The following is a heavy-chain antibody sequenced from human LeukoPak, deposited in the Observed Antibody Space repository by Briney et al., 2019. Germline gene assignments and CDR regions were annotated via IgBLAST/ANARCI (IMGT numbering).Heavy chain of an antibody. D-gene: IGHD5-24*01. CDR2: IYYIGST. V-gene: IGHV4-59*01. J-gene: IGHJ4*02. CDR1: GGSIINYY. Sequence: SETLSLTCTVSGGSIINYYWSWIRQPPGKGLEWIGYIYYIGSTKYNPSLESRVTISVDTSKNHFSLKLNSVTAADTAVYFCARVHPDGYSAYWGQGILVTVSS. CDR3: ARVHPDGYSAY.